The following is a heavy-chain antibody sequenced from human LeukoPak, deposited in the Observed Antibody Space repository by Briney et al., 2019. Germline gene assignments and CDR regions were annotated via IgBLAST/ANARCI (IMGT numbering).Heavy chain of an antibody. V-gene: IGHV3-30-3*01. CDR3: AREGYYGSGSPPSLYFDY. Sequence: GGSLRLSCAASGFTFRNYVIHWVRQAPGKGLEWVAVTSSDLNVKLYADSVKGRFTISRDNSRSTLYLQMNSLGPEDTAIYYCAREGYYGSGSPPSLYFDYWGQGTLVTVSS. J-gene: IGHJ4*02. D-gene: IGHD3-10*01. CDR2: TSSDLNVK. CDR1: GFTFRNYV.